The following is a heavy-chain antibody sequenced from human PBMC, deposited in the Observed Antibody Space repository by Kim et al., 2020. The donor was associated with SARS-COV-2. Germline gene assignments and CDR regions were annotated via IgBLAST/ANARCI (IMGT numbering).Heavy chain of an antibody. J-gene: IGHJ5*01. V-gene: IGHV5-10-1*01. D-gene: IGHD2-15*01. CDR1: GYNFARHW. CDR2: IHPGYSNV. Sequence: GESLKISCQGSGYNFARHWVTWVRQMPGKGLEWMGRIHPGYSNVHYSPSFQGHVTMSSDKSISTAYLQWNSLRASDTAMYYCALVPGLGYCTGVGCSHGIDYVDSWGQGTLVTVSS. CDR3: ALVPGLGYCTGVGCSHGIDYVDS.